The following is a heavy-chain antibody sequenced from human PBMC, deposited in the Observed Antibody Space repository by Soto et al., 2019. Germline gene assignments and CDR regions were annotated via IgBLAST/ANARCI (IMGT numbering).Heavy chain of an antibody. CDR3: ARDLSWFGESTQFDP. J-gene: IGHJ5*02. D-gene: IGHD3-10*01. V-gene: IGHV1-18*01. CDR2: ISAYNGNT. CDR1: GYTFTSYG. Sequence: ASVKVSCKASGYTFTSYGISWVRQAPGQGLEWMGWISAYNGNTNYARKLQGRVTMTTDTSTSTAYMELRSLRSDDTAVYYCARDLSWFGESTQFDPWGQGTLVTVSS.